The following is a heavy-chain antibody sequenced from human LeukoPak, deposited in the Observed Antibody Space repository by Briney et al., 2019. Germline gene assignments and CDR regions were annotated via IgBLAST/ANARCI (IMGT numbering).Heavy chain of an antibody. J-gene: IGHJ6*03. V-gene: IGHV1-24*01. CDR2: FDPEDGET. Sequence: GALVKVSCKVSGYTLTELSMHWVRQAPGKGLEWMGGFDPEDGETIYAQKFQGRVTMTEDTSTDTAYMELSSLRSEDTAVYYCATLNSGYDIHYYYYYMDVSGKGTTVTVSS. CDR3: ATLNSGYDIHYYYYYMDV. CDR1: GYTLTELS. D-gene: IGHD5-12*01.